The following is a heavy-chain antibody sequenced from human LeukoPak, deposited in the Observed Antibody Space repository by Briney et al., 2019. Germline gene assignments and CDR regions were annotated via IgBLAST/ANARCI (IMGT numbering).Heavy chain of an antibody. CDR3: ARDPVMITFGGVTSWLDY. D-gene: IGHD3-16*01. J-gene: IGHJ4*02. CDR1: GFTFSSYW. CDR2: INSDGSST. Sequence: PGGSLRLSCAASGFTFSSYWMHWVRQAPGKGLVWVSRINSDGSSTSYADSVKGRFTISRDNAKNTLYLQMNSLRAEDTAVYYCARDPVMITFGGVTSWLDYWGQGTLVTVSS. V-gene: IGHV3-74*01.